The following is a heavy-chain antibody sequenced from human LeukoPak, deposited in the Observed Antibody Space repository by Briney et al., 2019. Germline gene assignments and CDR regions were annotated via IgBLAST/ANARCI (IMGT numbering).Heavy chain of an antibody. CDR1: GYTFTNYG. V-gene: IGHV1-18*01. Sequence: ASVKVSSKASGYTFTNYGITWVRQAPGQGLEWMGWINTYSGRRNYPEKFEDRVTMTTDTSTSTAYMELRSLRSDDTAVYYCARDSRYDILTGLDYWGQGTLVTVSS. CDR3: ARDSRYDILTGLDY. J-gene: IGHJ4*02. CDR2: INTYSGRR. D-gene: IGHD3-9*01.